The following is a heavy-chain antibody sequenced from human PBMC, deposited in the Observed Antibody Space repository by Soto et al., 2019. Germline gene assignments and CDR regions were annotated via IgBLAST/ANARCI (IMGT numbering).Heavy chain of an antibody. D-gene: IGHD2-8*01. Sequence: EEQLVESGGGLVQPGGSLRLSCAASGFTFSSYWMHWVRQAPGKGLVWVSRINPGGSITAYADSVKGRFTISRDNAKNTLYLQMNSPRADDTSVYYGASVPTGKYGVWNYWGQGTLVTVSS. CDR2: INPGGSIT. J-gene: IGHJ4*02. V-gene: IGHV3-74*01. CDR3: ASVPTGKYGVWNY. CDR1: GFTFSSYW.